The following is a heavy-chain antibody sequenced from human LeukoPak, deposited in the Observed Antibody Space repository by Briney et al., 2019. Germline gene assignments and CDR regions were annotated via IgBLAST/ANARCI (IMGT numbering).Heavy chain of an antibody. CDR2: ISPNSGGI. CDR3: ARTGGYFDY. Sequence: ASVKVSCKASGYTFTNYYIHWVRQAPGQGLEWMGWISPNSGGIKYAQKFQGRVTMTRDTSISTVYVELSRLTSDDTAVYYCARTGGYFDYWGQGTLVTVSS. V-gene: IGHV1-2*02. D-gene: IGHD7-27*01. J-gene: IGHJ4*02. CDR1: GYTFTNYY.